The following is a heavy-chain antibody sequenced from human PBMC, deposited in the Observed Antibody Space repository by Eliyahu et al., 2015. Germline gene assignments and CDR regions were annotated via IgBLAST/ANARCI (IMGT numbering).Heavy chain of an antibody. D-gene: IGHD3-9*01. J-gene: IGHJ3*01. V-gene: IGHV1-2*02. Sequence: QVQLEQSGAQLRKPGASVTVSCKPSGFPFSAHYVHWVRQAPGQGLQWMGWINLSSGETNFGQMFQGRVTMTSDPSIGTVDIGLRTLTSDDTAVYYCAMAYYTDGTGHYDSFDLWGQGTMVTVSS. CDR1: GFPFSAHY. CDR3: AMAYYTDGTGHYDSFDL. CDR2: INLSSGET.